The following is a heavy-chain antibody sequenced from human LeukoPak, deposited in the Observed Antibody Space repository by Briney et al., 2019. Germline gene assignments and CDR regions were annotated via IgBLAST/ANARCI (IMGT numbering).Heavy chain of an antibody. D-gene: IGHD4-17*01. CDR3: ARGTTVTGSGY. CDR2: IYYSGST. J-gene: IGHJ4*02. V-gene: IGHV4-39*01. Sequence: SETLSLTCTVSGGSISSSSYYWCWIRQPPGKGLEWIGSIYYSGSTYYNPPLKSRVTISVDTSKNQFSLKLSSVTAADTAVYYCARGTTVTGSGYWGQGTLVTVSS. CDR1: GGSISSSSYY.